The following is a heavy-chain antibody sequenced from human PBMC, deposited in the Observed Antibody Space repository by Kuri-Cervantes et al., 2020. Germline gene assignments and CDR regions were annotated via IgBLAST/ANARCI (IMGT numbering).Heavy chain of an antibody. CDR3: ATTQCGYSYGYPNPFDY. CDR2: IYYSGST. V-gene: IGHV4-39*01. CDR1: GGSISSSSYY. Sequence: GSLRLSCTVSGGSISSSSYYWGWIRQPPGKGLEWIGSIYYSGSTYYNPSLKSRVTISVDTSKNQFSLKLSSVTAADTAVYYCATTQCGYSYGYPNPFDYWGQGTLVTVSS. J-gene: IGHJ4*02. D-gene: IGHD5-18*01.